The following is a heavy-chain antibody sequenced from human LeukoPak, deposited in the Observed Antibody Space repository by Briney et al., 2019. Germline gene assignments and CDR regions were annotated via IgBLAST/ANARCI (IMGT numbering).Heavy chain of an antibody. CDR1: GYTFTGYY. CDR3: ARDLPDIVVVPANFFDY. J-gene: IGHJ4*02. Sequence: ASVKVSCKASGYTFTGYYMHWVRQAPGQGLEWMGWINPNSGGTNYAQKFQGRVTMTRDTSISTAYVELSRLRSDDTAVYYCARDLPDIVVVPANFFDYWGQGTLVTVSS. D-gene: IGHD2-2*01. CDR2: INPNSGGT. V-gene: IGHV1-2*02.